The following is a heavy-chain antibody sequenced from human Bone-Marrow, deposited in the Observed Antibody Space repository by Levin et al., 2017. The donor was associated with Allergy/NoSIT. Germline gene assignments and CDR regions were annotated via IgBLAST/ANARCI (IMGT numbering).Heavy chain of an antibody. CDR1: GGTFSSYT. D-gene: IGHD4-17*01. V-gene: IGHV1-69*02. Sequence: ASVKVSCKASGGTFSSYTISWVRQAPGQGLEWMGRIIPILGIANYAQKFQGRVTITADKSTSTAYMELSSLRSEDTAVYYCARSHTVTAVNFDYWGQGTLVTVSS. CDR3: ARSHTVTAVNFDY. CDR2: IIPILGIA. J-gene: IGHJ4*02.